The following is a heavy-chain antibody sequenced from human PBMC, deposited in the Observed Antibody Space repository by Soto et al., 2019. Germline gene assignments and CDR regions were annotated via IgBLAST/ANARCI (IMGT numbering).Heavy chain of an antibody. V-gene: IGHV4-31*03. CDR2: IYYSGST. CDR1: GGSISSGGYY. Sequence: SETLSLTCTVSGGSISSGGYYWSWIRQHPGKGLEWIGYIYYSGSTYYNPSLKSRVTISVDTSKNQFSLKLSSVTAADTAVYYCARGGVGDIGVVVAATWFVYGPGAFDIWGQGTMVT. CDR3: ARGGVGDIGVVVAATWFVYGPGAFDI. J-gene: IGHJ3*02. D-gene: IGHD2-15*01.